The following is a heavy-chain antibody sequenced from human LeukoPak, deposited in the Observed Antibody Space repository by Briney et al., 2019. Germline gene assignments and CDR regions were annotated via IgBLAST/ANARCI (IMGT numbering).Heavy chain of an antibody. J-gene: IGHJ4*02. V-gene: IGHV1-18*01. CDR2: ISAYNGNT. CDR3: ARDPPRGILTGYYMRRFDY. D-gene: IGHD3-9*01. CDR1: GYTFTSYG. Sequence: ASVKVSCKASGYTFTSYGISWVRQAPGQWLEWMGWISAYNGNTNYAQKLQGRVTMTTDTSTSTAYMELRSLRSDDTAVYYCARDPPRGILTGYYMRRFDYWGQGTLVTVSS.